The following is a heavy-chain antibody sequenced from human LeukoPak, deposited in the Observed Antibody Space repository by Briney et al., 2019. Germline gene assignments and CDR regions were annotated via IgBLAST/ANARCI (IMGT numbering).Heavy chain of an antibody. CDR1: GFTFSTYA. D-gene: IGHD4-17*01. Sequence: GESLRLSCAASGFTFSTYAMNWVRQAPGKGLEWVSTICGTGASAYYADSVRGGFTISRDHSNNTLYLQMNSLRDDDTAFYYCGKAIDYDGYEWAYAFHVWGPGTVVTVSS. CDR2: ICGTGASA. CDR3: GKAIDYDGYEWAYAFHV. J-gene: IGHJ3*01. V-gene: IGHV3-23*01.